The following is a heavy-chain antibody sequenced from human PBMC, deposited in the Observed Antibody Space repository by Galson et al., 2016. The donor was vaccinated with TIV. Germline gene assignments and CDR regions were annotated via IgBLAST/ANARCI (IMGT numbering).Heavy chain of an antibody. CDR1: GFTVSSNY. V-gene: IGHV3-53*04. CDR2: IYSGGST. Sequence: SLRLSCAASGFTVSSNYMNWVRQAPGKGLEWVSVIYSGGSTYYADSVKGRFTISRHSPRNTLYLQMNSLRVDDTAVYYCARVLTGTTVYFQHWGQGTLITVS. CDR3: ARVLTGTTVYFQH. J-gene: IGHJ1*01. D-gene: IGHD1-1*01.